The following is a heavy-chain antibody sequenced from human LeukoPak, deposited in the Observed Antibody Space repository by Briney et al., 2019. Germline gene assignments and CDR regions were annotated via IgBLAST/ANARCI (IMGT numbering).Heavy chain of an antibody. Sequence: SETLSLTCTVSGYSISSGYYWSWIRQPPGKGLEWIGEINHSGSTNYNPSLKSRVTISVDTSKNQFSLKLSSVTAADTAVYYCARGLINRTFDYWGQGTLVTVSS. CDR3: ARGLINRTFDY. CDR2: INHSGST. V-gene: IGHV4-38-2*02. CDR1: GYSISSGYY. J-gene: IGHJ4*02. D-gene: IGHD3-16*01.